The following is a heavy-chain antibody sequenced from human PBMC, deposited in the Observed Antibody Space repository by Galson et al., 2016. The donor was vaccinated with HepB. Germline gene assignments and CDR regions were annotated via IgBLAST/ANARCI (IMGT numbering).Heavy chain of an antibody. J-gene: IGHJ4*02. Sequence: LSLTCTISGGSMSGYYWSWIRQPPGKGLEWIGHIFYSGSTNYNPSLKSRVTISVDASKNQFSLKVTSLTAADTAVYYCARHQKLYGDFRFTSYFDYWGQGTLVTVSS. CDR3: ARHQKLYGDFRFTSYFDY. D-gene: IGHD4-17*01. CDR1: GGSMSGYY. V-gene: IGHV4-59*01. CDR2: IFYSGST.